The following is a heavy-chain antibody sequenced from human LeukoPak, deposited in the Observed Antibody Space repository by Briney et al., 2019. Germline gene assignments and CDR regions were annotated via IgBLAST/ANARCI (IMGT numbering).Heavy chain of an antibody. CDR3: ASECSSGSCYPY. CDR1: GGTFSSYA. J-gene: IGHJ4*02. Sequence: ASVKVSCKASGGTFSSYAISWVRQAPGQGLEWMGRIIPILGIANYAQKFQGRVTITADKSTSTAYMELSSLRSEDTAVYYCASECSSGSCYPYWGQGTLVTVSS. D-gene: IGHD2-15*01. V-gene: IGHV1-69*04. CDR2: IIPILGIA.